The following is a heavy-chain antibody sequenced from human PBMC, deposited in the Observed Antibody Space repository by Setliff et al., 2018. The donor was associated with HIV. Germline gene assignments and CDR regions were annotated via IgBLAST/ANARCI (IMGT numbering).Heavy chain of an antibody. V-gene: IGHV1-46*03. CDR1: GYSFINYS. D-gene: IGHD5-12*01. CDR3: AREATMTYRNFDY. J-gene: IGHJ4*02. CDR2: IDPRGGST. Sequence: ASVKVSCKAPGYSFINYSIHWVRQAPGQGLEWMGVIDPRGGSTHYSQKLQGRVTMTRDTSTSTVYMELRSLRSEDTAIYYCAREATMTYRNFDYWGQGTLVTVSS.